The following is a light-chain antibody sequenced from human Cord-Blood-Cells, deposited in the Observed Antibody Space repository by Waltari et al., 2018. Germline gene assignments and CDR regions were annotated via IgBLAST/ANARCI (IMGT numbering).Light chain of an antibody. CDR2: DVS. CDR1: SSDAGGYNY. V-gene: IGLV2-11*01. J-gene: IGLJ1*01. Sequence: QSALTQPRSVSGSPGQSVTISCTGTSSDAGGYNYVSWYQQHPGKAPKLMIYDVSKRPSGVPDLFSGSKSGNTASLTISGLQAENEADYYCCSYAGSYTYVFGTGTKVTVL. CDR3: CSYAGSYTYV.